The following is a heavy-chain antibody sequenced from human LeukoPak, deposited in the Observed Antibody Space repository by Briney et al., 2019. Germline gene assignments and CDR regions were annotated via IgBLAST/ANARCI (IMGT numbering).Heavy chain of an antibody. CDR3: ARDTRRSYGFDY. V-gene: IGHV3-53*04. D-gene: IGHD1-26*01. Sequence: GSLRLSCAASGFTVSSSYMSWVRQAPGKGLEWLSVIYSGGSTYYADSVKGRFTISRHNSKNTLYLQMNSLRAEDTAVYYCARDTRRSYGFDYWGQGTLVTVSS. CDR2: IYSGGST. J-gene: IGHJ4*02. CDR1: GFTVSSSY.